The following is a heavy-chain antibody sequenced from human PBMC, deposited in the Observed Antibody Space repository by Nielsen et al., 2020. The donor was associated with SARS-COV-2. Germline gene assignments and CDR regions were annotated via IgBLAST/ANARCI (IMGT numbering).Heavy chain of an antibody. V-gene: IGHV3-23*01. Sequence: GEPLKISCAASGFTFSSYAMSWVRQAPGKGLEWVSAISGSGGSTYYADSVKGRFTISRDNSKNTLYLQMNSLRAEDTAVYYCAKDKVWSTVTTLFDYWGQGTLVTVSS. D-gene: IGHD4-17*01. CDR2: ISGSGGST. CDR1: GFTFSSYA. CDR3: AKDKVWSTVTTLFDY. J-gene: IGHJ4*02.